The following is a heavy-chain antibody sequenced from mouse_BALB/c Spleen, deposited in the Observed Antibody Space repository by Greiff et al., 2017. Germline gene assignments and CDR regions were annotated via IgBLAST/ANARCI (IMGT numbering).Heavy chain of an antibody. J-gene: IGHJ4*01. V-gene: IGHV5-6*01. Sequence: EVKVVESGGDLVKPGGSLKLSCAASGFTFSSYGMSWVRQTPDKRLEWFATISSGGSYTYYPDSVKGRFTISRDNAKNTLYLQMSSLKSEDTAMYYCARPSVAMDYWGQGTSVTVSS. CDR1: GFTFSSYG. CDR2: ISSGGSYT. CDR3: ARPSVAMDY.